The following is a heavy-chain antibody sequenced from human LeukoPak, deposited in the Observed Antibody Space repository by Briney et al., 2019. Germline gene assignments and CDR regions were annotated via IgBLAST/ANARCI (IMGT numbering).Heavy chain of an antibody. CDR1: GFTFSSYE. Sequence: GGSLRLSCAASGFTFSSYEMNWVRQAPGKGLEWVGRIKSKTDGGTTDYAAPVKGRFTISRDDSKNTLYLQMNSLKTEDTAVYYCTTDLRCGGDCYRDYWGQGTLVTVSS. D-gene: IGHD2-21*02. V-gene: IGHV3-15*01. J-gene: IGHJ4*02. CDR2: IKSKTDGGTT. CDR3: TTDLRCGGDCYRDY.